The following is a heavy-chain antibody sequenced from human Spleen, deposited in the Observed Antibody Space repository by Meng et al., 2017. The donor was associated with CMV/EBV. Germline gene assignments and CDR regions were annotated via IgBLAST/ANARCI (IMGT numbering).Heavy chain of an antibody. V-gene: IGHV3-23*01. D-gene: IGHD6-13*01. J-gene: IGHJ5*02. CDR1: GFKFKDYA. CDR3: VRVAALVQDLVPGLYWFDP. CDR2: IDGRAEKV. Sequence: GGSLRLSCAASGFKFKDYAVGWVRQAPGKGLEWVSVIDGRAEKVYYADSVKGRFTISRDRSKNTMYLQMNSLSAGDTAVYHCVRVAALVQDLVPGLYWFDPWGQGTLVTVSS.